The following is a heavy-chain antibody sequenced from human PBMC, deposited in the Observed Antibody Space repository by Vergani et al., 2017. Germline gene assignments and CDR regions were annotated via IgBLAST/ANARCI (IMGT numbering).Heavy chain of an antibody. J-gene: IGHJ5*02. CDR2: IYPADSDT. CDR3: ARHKPSRDNWFDP. V-gene: IGHV5-51*01. CDR1: GYSFTDYW. Sequence: EVQLVQSGAEVKKPGESLKISCKGSGYSFTDYWIGWVRQMPGIGLEWMGIIYPADSDTRYSPSFQGQVTISADKSISTAYLQWSSLKASDTAMYYCARHKPSRDNWFDPWGQGTLVTVSS. D-gene: IGHD1-14*01.